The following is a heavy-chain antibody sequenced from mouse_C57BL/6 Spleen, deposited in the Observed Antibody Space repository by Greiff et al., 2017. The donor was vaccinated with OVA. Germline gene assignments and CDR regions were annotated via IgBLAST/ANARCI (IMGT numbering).Heavy chain of an antibody. CDR3: ARIPYYYGSSSDY. CDR1: GYAFSSYW. D-gene: IGHD1-1*01. CDR2: IYPGDGDT. J-gene: IGHJ2*01. Sequence: QVQLQQSGAELVKPGASVKISCKASGYAFSSYWMNWVKQRPGKGLEWIGQIYPGDGDTNYNGKFTGKATLTADKSSSTAYMQLSSLTSEDSAVYFCARIPYYYGSSSDYWGQGTTLTVSS. V-gene: IGHV1-80*01.